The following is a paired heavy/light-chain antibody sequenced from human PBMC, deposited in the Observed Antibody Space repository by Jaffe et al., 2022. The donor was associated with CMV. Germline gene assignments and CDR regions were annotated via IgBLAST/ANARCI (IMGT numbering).Heavy chain of an antibody. CDR1: GFTFGDYI. V-gene: IGHV3-49*04. CDR3: SRLVTKQTYGWSGSIFYHYMDV. D-gene: IGHD3-3*01. Sequence: EVHVVESGGGLVQPGRSLTLSCTASGFTFGDYIVNWVRQAPGKGLEWVGFIRSNPYGGTTEYAASVKGRVTMSRDDSKGIAHLQMNSLKTEDTAVYYCSRLVTKQTYGWSGSIFYHYMDVWGKGTLVTVSS. CDR2: IRSNPYGGTT. J-gene: IGHJ6*03.
Light chain of an antibody. CDR1: QSVSSSD. CDR2: GAS. Sequence: EIVLTQSPGTLSLSPGDRATLSCRASQSVSSSDLAWYQQKPGQAPRLLVFGASSRATDIPDRFSGSGSGTDFTLTISRLEPEDFAVYYCQQYGSSPPYTFGQGTKLEI. V-gene: IGKV3-20*01. CDR3: QQYGSSPPYT. J-gene: IGKJ2*01.